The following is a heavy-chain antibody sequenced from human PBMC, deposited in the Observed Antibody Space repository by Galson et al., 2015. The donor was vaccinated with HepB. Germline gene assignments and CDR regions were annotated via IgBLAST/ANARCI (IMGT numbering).Heavy chain of an antibody. CDR2: ISGSGGST. D-gene: IGHD3-3*01. CDR3: AKVLVSGFWSGYYTVLRGGTSDSSMDV. J-gene: IGHJ6*03. V-gene: IGHV3-23*01. CDR1: GFTFSSYA. Sequence: LRLSCAASGFTFSSYAMTWVRQAPGKGLEWVSGISGSGGSTNYAVSVKGRFIMSRDNSKNTLYLQMNSLRAEDTAVYYCAKVLVSGFWSGYYTVLRGGTSDSSMDVWGKGTTVTVSS.